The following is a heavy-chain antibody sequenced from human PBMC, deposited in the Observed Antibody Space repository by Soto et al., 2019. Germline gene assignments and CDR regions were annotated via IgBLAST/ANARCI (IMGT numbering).Heavy chain of an antibody. CDR3: ARQSCFGGACYSFLPFDY. V-gene: IGHV1-69*13. CDR1: GGTFSSYA. CDR2: IIPIFGTA. Sequence: GASVKVSCKASGGTFSSYAISWVRQAPGQGLEWMGGIIPIFGTANYAQKFQGRVTITADESTSTAYMELSSLRSEDTAVYYCARQSCFGGACYSFLPFDYWGLGTQVTVSS. J-gene: IGHJ4*02. D-gene: IGHD2-15*01.